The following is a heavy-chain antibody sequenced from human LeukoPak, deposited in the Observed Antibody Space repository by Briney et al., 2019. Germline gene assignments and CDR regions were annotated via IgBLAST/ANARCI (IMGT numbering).Heavy chain of an antibody. D-gene: IGHD5-24*01. CDR1: GLTFSSHW. CDR2: ITNDGSST. V-gene: IGHV3-74*01. Sequence: GGSLRLSCAASGLTFSSHWMHWVRQAPGKGLVWVSRITNDGSSTTYADSVKGRFTISRDNAKNSLYLQMNSLRAEDTAVYYCARELLGHGYNSGDFDYWGQGTLVTVSS. J-gene: IGHJ4*02. CDR3: ARELLGHGYNSGDFDY.